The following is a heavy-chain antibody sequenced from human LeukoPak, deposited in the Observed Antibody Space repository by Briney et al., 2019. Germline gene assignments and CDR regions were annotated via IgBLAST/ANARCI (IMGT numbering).Heavy chain of an antibody. CDR1: GFTFSSYA. V-gene: IGHV3-23*01. CDR2: ISGSGGST. D-gene: IGHD3-9*01. J-gene: IGHJ4*02. CDR3: AKVGGITIYSFGPDY. Sequence: GGSLRLSCAASGFTFSSYATSWVRQAPGKGLEWVSGISGSGGSTYYADSVKGRFTISRDNSKNTLYLQMNSLRAEDTAVYYCAKVGGITIYSFGPDYWGQGTLVTVSS.